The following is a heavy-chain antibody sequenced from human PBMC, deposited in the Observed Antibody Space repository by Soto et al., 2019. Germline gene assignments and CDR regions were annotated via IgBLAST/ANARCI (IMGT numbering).Heavy chain of an antibody. J-gene: IGHJ6*03. Sequence: QVQLQQWGAGLLKPSETLSLTCAVYGGSFSGYYWSWIRQPPGKGLEWIGEINHSGSTNYNPSLKSRVTISVDTSKNQFSLKLSSVTAADTAVYYCARGVRRVRVPRNYYYYMDVWGKGTTVTVSS. CDR3: ARGVRRVRVPRNYYYYMDV. D-gene: IGHD3-10*01. V-gene: IGHV4-34*01. CDR2: INHSGST. CDR1: GGSFSGYY.